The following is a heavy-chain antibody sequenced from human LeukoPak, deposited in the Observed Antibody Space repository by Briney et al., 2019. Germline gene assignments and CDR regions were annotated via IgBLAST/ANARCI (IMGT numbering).Heavy chain of an antibody. CDR3: ARCGGDCYSMVDY. D-gene: IGHD2-21*02. CDR1: GYTFTSYG. J-gene: IGHJ4*02. V-gene: IGHV1-18*01. CDR2: INAGNGNT. Sequence: ASVKVSCKASGYTFTSYGISWVRQAPGQGLEWMGWINAGNGNTKYSQEFQGRVTITRDTSASTAYMELSNLRSDDTAVYYCARCGGDCYSMVDYWGQGTLVTVSS.